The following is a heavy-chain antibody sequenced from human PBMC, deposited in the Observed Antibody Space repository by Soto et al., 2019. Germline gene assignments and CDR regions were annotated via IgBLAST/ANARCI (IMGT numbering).Heavy chain of an antibody. D-gene: IGHD6-13*01. CDR2: IIPIFGTA. V-gene: IGHV1-69*01. CDR3: ASFQPIEERLYSSSWYEDYYYGMDV. CDR1: GGTFSSYA. J-gene: IGHJ6*01. Sequence: QVQLVQSGAEVKKPGSSVKVSCKASGGTFSSYAISWVRQAPGQGLEWMGGIIPIFGTANYAQKFQGRVTITADESTSTAYMELSSLRSEDTAVYYCASFQPIEERLYSSSWYEDYYYGMDVW.